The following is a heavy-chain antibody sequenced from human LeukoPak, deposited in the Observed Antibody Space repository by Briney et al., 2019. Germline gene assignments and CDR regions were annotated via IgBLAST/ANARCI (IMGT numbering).Heavy chain of an antibody. Sequence: GGSLRLSCAASGLIFRSHGMNWVRQAPGKGLEWVAGISPDEKKYYVDAAKGRFTISRDNSKNTLYLQMNSLRVEDTAMYYCARDLSYFSFDDWGQGTTVTVSS. CDR1: GLIFRSHG. J-gene: IGHJ6*02. CDR3: ARDLSYFSFDD. CDR2: ISPDEKK. D-gene: IGHD2-21*01. V-gene: IGHV3-33*01.